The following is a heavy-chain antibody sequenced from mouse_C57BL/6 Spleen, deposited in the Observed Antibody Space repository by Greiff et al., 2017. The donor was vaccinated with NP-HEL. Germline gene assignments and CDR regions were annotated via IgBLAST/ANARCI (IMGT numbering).Heavy chain of an antibody. CDR3: TSSRLRRSYAMDY. Sequence: EVQRVESGGGLVQPGGSMKLSCAASGFTFSDAWMDWVRQSPEKGLEWVAEIRNKANNHATYYAESVKGRFTISRDDSKSSVYLQMNSLRAEDTGIYYCTSSRLRRSYAMDYWGQGTSVTVSS. D-gene: IGHD2-4*01. V-gene: IGHV6-6*01. CDR2: IRNKANNHAT. J-gene: IGHJ4*01. CDR1: GFTFSDAW.